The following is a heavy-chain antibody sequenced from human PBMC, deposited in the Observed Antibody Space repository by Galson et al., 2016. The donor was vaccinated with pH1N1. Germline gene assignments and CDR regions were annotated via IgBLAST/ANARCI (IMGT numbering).Heavy chain of an antibody. V-gene: IGHV1-69*13. CDR1: GAIFSNYA. CDR3: ASPSPFYDNTFHDS. J-gene: IGHJ4*02. Sequence: SVKVSCKASGAIFSNYAIHWVRQAPGQGLEWMGRIVPLFGTANYAQKFQGRVTITADESTSTAYMELSSLGSEDTAVYYCASPSPFYDNTFHDSWGQGTLVTVSS. CDR2: IVPLFGTA. D-gene: IGHD2/OR15-2a*01.